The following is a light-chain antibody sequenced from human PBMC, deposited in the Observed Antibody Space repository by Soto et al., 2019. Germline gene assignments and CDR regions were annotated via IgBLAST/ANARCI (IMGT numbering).Light chain of an antibody. Sequence: EIVLTQSPGTLSLSPGERATLSCRASQSVSNNYLAWYQQKPGQAPRLLIYGASNRATGIPDRFSGSGSGTDFTLTIRRLEPEEFAVYYCQQYGSSTWTFGQGTKVDSK. CDR3: QQYGSSTWT. V-gene: IGKV3-20*01. CDR2: GAS. J-gene: IGKJ1*01. CDR1: QSVSNNY.